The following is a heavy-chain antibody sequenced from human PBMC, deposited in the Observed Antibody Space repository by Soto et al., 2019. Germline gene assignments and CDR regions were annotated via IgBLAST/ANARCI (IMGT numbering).Heavy chain of an antibody. J-gene: IGHJ5*02. CDR2: TYYRSKWYN. Sequence: SQTLSLTCAIPGDSVSGNSVAWNWMRQSPSRGLEWLGRTYYRSKWYNDYAASVRGRISINADTSKNQVYLQLNSVTPEDTAVYYCARDFGARIAATGWFDPWGQGTLVTVSS. D-gene: IGHD6-13*01. CDR1: GDSVSGNSVA. CDR3: ARDFGARIAATGWFDP. V-gene: IGHV6-1*01.